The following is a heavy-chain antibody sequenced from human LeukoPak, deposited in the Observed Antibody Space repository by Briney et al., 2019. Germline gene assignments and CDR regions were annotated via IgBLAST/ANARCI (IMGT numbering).Heavy chain of an antibody. J-gene: IGHJ6*02. CDR2: IYYSGST. V-gene: IGHV4-59*01. CDR1: GVSISSYY. CDR3: ARTVATITNYYYYGMDV. D-gene: IGHD5-12*01. Sequence: SETLSLTCTVSGVSISSYYWSWIRQPPGKGLEWIGYIYYSGSTNYNPSLKSRVTISVDTSKNQFSLKLSSVTAADTAVYYCARTVATITNYYYYGMDVWGQGTTVTVSS.